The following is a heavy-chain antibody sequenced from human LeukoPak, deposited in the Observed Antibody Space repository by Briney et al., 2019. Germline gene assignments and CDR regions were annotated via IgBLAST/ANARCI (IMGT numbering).Heavy chain of an antibody. D-gene: IGHD1-26*01. Sequence: GGSLRLSCAASGFTFSSDGMHWVRQAPGKGLEWVAVISYDGSNKYYADSVKGRFTISRDNSKNTLYLQMNSLRAEDTAVYYCAKAPSGSSNYFDYWGQGTLVTVSS. J-gene: IGHJ4*02. V-gene: IGHV3-30*18. CDR1: GFTFSSDG. CDR3: AKAPSGSSNYFDY. CDR2: ISYDGSNK.